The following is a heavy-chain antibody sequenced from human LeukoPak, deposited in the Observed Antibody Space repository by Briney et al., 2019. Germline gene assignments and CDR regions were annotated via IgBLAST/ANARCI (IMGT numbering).Heavy chain of an antibody. J-gene: IGHJ4*02. CDR2: ISAYNGNT. V-gene: IGHV1-18*01. CDR1: GGTFTSYG. Sequence: ASVKVSCKASGGTFTSYGISWVRQAPGQGLEWMGWISAYNGNTNYAQKLQGRVTMTTDTSTSTAYMELRSLRSDDTAVYYCARESYYDSSGYPNTDYWGQGTLVTVSS. CDR3: ARESYYDSSGYPNTDY. D-gene: IGHD3-22*01.